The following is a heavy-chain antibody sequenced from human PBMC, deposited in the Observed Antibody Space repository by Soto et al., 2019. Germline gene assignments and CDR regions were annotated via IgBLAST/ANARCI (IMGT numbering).Heavy chain of an antibody. CDR1: GASIRSSAY. Sequence: SETLSLTCTVSGASIRSSAYWGWIRQPPGKGLEWIGSIYSIGNTYYNPSLKSGVTISADTSKNQFSLNLISVTAADTAVYYRRRSSRYSTDVWGQGITVTVS. V-gene: IGHV4-39*01. CDR3: RRSSRYSTDV. D-gene: IGHD6-19*01. J-gene: IGHJ6*02. CDR2: IYSIGNT.